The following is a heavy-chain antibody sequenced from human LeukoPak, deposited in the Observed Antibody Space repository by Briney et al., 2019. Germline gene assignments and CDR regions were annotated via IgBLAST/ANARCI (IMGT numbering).Heavy chain of an antibody. Sequence: SETLSLTCTVSGGSISSSSYYWGWIRQPPGKGLEWIGSIYYSGSTYYNPSLTSRVTISVDTSKNQFSLKLSSVTAADTAVYYCARLGEVLIHWFDPWGQGTLVTVSS. J-gene: IGHJ5*02. CDR2: IYYSGST. CDR1: GGSISSSSYY. D-gene: IGHD3-10*01. V-gene: IGHV4-39*01. CDR3: ARLGEVLIHWFDP.